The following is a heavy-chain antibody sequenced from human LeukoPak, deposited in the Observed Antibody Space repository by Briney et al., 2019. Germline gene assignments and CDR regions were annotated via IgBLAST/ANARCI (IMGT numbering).Heavy chain of an antibody. CDR3: ARSRDATYFDY. Sequence: GGSLRLSCAASGFTFSSYAMHWVRQAPGKGLEWVAVISYDGSNKYYADSVKGRFTISRDNSKNTLYLQMSSLRAEDTAVYYCARSRDATYFDYWGQGTLVTVSS. D-gene: IGHD5-24*01. CDR1: GFTFSSYA. J-gene: IGHJ4*02. V-gene: IGHV3-30-3*01. CDR2: ISYDGSNK.